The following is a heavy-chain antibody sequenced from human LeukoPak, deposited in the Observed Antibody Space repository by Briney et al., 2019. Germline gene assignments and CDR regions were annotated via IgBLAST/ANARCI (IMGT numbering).Heavy chain of an antibody. Sequence: ASVKVSCKASGYTFSNYYIHWVRQATGQALEWMGIINPTGGETTYAQRFQGRVIMTRDTSISTAYMELSSLRSEDTAVYYCASNPPNTGDFYYWGLGSLVTVSS. CDR3: ASNPPNTGDFYY. D-gene: IGHD1-1*01. CDR2: INPTGGET. J-gene: IGHJ4*02. V-gene: IGHV1-46*01. CDR1: GYTFSNYY.